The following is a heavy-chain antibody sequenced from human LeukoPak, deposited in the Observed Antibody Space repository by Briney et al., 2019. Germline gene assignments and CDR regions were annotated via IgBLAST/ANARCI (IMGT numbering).Heavy chain of an antibody. V-gene: IGHV3-7*01. CDR2: IKQDGSEK. CDR3: ASASSSGPYYFDY. D-gene: IGHD6-19*01. J-gene: IGHJ4*02. Sequence: GGSLRLSCVASGFTFSSYSMNWVRQTPGKGLEWVANIKQDGSEKYYVDSVKGRFTISRDNAKNSLYLQMNSLRAEDTAVYYCASASSSGPYYFDYWGQGTLVTVSS. CDR1: GFTFSSYS.